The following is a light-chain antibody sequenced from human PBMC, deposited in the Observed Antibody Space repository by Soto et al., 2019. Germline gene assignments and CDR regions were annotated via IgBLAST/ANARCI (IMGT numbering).Light chain of an antibody. Sequence: QSVLTQPPSVSEAPRQRVTISCPGSSSNIGNNAVNWYQQLPGKAPKLLIYYDDLLPSGVSDRFSGSKSGTSASLAISGLQSEDEADYYCAAWDDSLNGVVFGGGTKVTVL. CDR3: AAWDDSLNGVV. J-gene: IGLJ2*01. V-gene: IGLV1-36*01. CDR2: YDD. CDR1: SSNIGNNA.